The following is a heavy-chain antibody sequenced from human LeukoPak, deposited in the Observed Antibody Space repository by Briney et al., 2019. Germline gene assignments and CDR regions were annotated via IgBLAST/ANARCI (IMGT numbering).Heavy chain of an antibody. J-gene: IGHJ4*02. D-gene: IGHD3-10*01. CDR2: INTNTGNP. CDR1: GYVFSSYT. V-gene: IGHV7-4-1*02. Sequence: GASVKVSCKASGYVFSSYTMNWVRQAPGQGLEWMGWINTNTGNPTYAQGFTGRFVFSLDTSVSTAYLQINSLKAEDTAMYYCAMLIGSYPLWGQGTLVTVSS. CDR3: AMLIGSYPL.